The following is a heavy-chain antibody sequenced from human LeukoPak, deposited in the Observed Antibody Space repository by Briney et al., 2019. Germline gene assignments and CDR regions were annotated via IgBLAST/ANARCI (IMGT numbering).Heavy chain of an antibody. CDR3: AKGVVVPAAIVYYFDY. V-gene: IGHV3-23*01. CDR1: GGSISSSN. J-gene: IGHJ4*02. Sequence: ETLSLTCAVSGGSISSSNWWSWGRQAPGMGLEWVSAISGSGGSTYYADSVKGRFTISRDNSKNTLYLQMNSLRAEDTAVYYCAKGVVVPAAIVYYFDYWGQGTLVTVSS. D-gene: IGHD2-2*01. CDR2: ISGSGGST.